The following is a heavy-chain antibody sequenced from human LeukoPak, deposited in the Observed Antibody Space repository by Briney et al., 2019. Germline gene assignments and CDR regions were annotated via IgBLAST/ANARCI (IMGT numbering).Heavy chain of an antibody. Sequence: SETLSLTCTVSGGSISSGSYYWSWIRQPAGKGLEWIGRIYTSGSTNYNPSLKSRVTISVDTSKNQFSLKLSSVTAADTAVYYCARGGDIAVAAIGFDYWGQGTLVTVSS. CDR1: GGSISSGSYY. V-gene: IGHV4-61*02. CDR2: IYTSGST. J-gene: IGHJ4*02. D-gene: IGHD6-13*01. CDR3: ARGGDIAVAAIGFDY.